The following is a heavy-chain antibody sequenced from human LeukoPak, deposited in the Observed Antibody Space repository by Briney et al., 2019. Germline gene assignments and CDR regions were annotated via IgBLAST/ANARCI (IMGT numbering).Heavy chain of an antibody. D-gene: IGHD1-26*01. J-gene: IGHJ4*02. V-gene: IGHV4-59*02. CDR1: GGSVSSHY. Sequence: SETLSLTCTVSGGSVSSHYWSWIRQPPDKGLEWIGYVYHSGSTDYNPSLKSRVTISMDTSKNRFSLKLSSVTAADTAVYYCARSYSGSSFDYWGQGTLVTVSS. CDR3: ARSYSGSSFDY. CDR2: VYHSGST.